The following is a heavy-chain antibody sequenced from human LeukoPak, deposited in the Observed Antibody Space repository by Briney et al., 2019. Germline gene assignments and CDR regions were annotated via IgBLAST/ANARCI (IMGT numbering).Heavy chain of an antibody. CDR1: GFNFSIYG. CDR3: AKDGDTAMVFDY. D-gene: IGHD5-18*01. Sequence: PGRSLRLSCVASGFNFSIYGMHWVRQAPGKGLEWVAFIWYDGSSKYYADSVKGRFTISRDNSKNTLYLEVNSLRAEDTAVYYCAKDGDTAMVFDYWGQGTLVTVSS. J-gene: IGHJ4*02. CDR2: IWYDGSSK. V-gene: IGHV3-33*06.